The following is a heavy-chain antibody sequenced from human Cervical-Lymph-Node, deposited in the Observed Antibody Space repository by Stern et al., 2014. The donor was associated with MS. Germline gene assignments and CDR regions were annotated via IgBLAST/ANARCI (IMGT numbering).Heavy chain of an antibody. CDR2: ISGSSSIT. V-gene: IGHV3-48*02. Sequence: QLVQSGGGLVQPGGSLRLSCAASGFTFRNYGMNWVRQAPGMGLEWVAYISGSSSITYYADSVRGRFAVFRDNAKNSLYLHLNSLRDEDTAIYYCATNYSSSSGRGFDVWGQGTLVTVSS. CDR1: GFTFRNYG. J-gene: IGHJ3*01. D-gene: IGHD6-6*01. CDR3: ATNYSSSSGRGFDV.